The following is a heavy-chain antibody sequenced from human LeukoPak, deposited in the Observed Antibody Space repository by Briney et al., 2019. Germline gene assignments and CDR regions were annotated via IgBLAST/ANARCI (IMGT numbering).Heavy chain of an antibody. Sequence: SETLSLTCTVSVGSISSGTYYWAWSRQHPGKGPEWFGAIHYSGDTYYNPSLDSPLTISADPPKNHLFLNLSSVTAADPAVYFCARLGGYYDPPGYWGQGSLVTVSS. J-gene: IGHJ4*02. D-gene: IGHD3-22*01. CDR2: IHYSGDT. V-gene: IGHV4-39*01. CDR1: VGSISSGTYY. CDR3: ARLGGYYDPPGY.